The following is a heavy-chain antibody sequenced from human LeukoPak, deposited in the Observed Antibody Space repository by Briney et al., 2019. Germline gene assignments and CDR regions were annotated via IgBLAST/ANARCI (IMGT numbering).Heavy chain of an antibody. CDR2: IGWNGGGI. J-gene: IGHJ4*02. D-gene: IGHD5-18*01. Sequence: PGGSLRLSCAASGFSFDDYAMHWVRQAPGKGLEWVSGIGWNGGGIVYADSVKGRFTISRDNSKNTLYLQMNNLRAEDTAVYYCAKDGYSYGYYWGQGTLVTVSS. V-gene: IGHV3-9*01. CDR1: GFSFDDYA. CDR3: AKDGYSYGYY.